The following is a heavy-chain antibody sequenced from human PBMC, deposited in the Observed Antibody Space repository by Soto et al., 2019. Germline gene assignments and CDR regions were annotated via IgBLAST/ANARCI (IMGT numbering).Heavy chain of an antibody. Sequence: EVQLLESGGGLVQPGGSLRLSCAASGFTFSSYAMSWVRQAPGKGLEWVSAISGSGGSTYYADSVKGRFTISRDNCKNTLYLQMNSLRAEDTAVYYCATSITIFGVVPHYFDYWGQGTLVTVSS. CDR2: ISGSGGST. J-gene: IGHJ4*02. V-gene: IGHV3-23*01. D-gene: IGHD3-3*01. CDR1: GFTFSSYA. CDR3: ATSITIFGVVPHYFDY.